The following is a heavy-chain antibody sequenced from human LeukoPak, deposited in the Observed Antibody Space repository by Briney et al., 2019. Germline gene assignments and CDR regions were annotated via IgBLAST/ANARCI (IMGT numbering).Heavy chain of an antibody. CDR1: GGSISSYY. J-gene: IGHJ6*03. CDR3: ARELLEYYYMDV. CDR2: IYYSGST. V-gene: IGHV4-59*01. D-gene: IGHD2-15*01. Sequence: PSETLSLTCTVSGGSISSYYWSWIRQPPGKGLEWIGYIYYSGSTNYNPSLKSRVTISVDTSKNQFSLKLSSVTAADTAVYYCARELLEYYYMDVWGKGTTVTVSS.